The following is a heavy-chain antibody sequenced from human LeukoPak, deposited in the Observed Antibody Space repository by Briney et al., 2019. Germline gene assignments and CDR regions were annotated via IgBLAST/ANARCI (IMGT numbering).Heavy chain of an antibody. CDR3: AKVWSADFWSDYFTWFDP. V-gene: IGHV3-23*01. CDR2: ISGSGGST. D-gene: IGHD3-3*01. CDR1: GFTFSVYA. J-gene: IGHJ5*02. Sequence: GGSLRLSCTASGFTFSVYAMIWVRQAPEKGLEWVSGISGSGGSTHYADSVKGRFTISRDNSKNTLYLQVNSLRAEDTAVYYCAKVWSADFWSDYFTWFDPWGQGTLVTVSS.